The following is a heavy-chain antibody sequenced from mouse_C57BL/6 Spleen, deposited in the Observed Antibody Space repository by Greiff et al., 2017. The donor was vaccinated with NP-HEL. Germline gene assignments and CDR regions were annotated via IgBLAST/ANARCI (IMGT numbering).Heavy chain of an antibody. V-gene: IGHV1-19*01. D-gene: IGHD2-4*01. Sequence: EVQLQQSGPVLVKPGASVKMSCKASGYTFTDYYMNWVKQSHGKSLEWIGVINPYNGGTSYNQKFKGKATLTVDKSSSTAYMELNSLTSEDSAVYYCARGAYIYYDYDGYCDYWGQDTTLTVSS. CDR1: GYTFTDYY. CDR3: ARGAYIYYDYDGYCDY. CDR2: INPYNGGT. J-gene: IGHJ2*01.